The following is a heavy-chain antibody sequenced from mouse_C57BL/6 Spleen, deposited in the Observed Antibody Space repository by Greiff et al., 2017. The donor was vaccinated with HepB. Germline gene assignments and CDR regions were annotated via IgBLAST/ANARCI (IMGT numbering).Heavy chain of an antibody. CDR3: ARDPHAMDY. V-gene: IGHV5-16*01. CDR1: GFTFSDYY. J-gene: IGHJ4*01. CDR2: INYDGSST. Sequence: DVKLVESEGGLVQPGSSMKLSCTASGFTFSDYYMAWVRQVPEKGLEWVANINYDGSSTYYLDSLKSRFIISRDNAKNILYLQMSSLKSEDTATYYCARDPHAMDYWGQGTSVTVSS.